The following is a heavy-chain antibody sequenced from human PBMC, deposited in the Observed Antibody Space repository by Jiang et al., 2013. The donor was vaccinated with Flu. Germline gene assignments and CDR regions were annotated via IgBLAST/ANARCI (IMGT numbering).Heavy chain of an antibody. CDR2: ISGSGNST. V-gene: IGHV3-23*04. J-gene: IGHJ4*02. CDR1: GFIFTNYA. Sequence: VQLVESGGGLVQPGGSLRLSCTTSGFIFTNYAMTWVRQAPGKGLEWVSVISGSGNSTYYADSVKGRFTISRDNSKNTVSLQMNSLRTEDSAVYYCAGGVTRVVRWGQGTLVTVSS. D-gene: IGHD3-16*01. CDR3: AGGVTRVVR.